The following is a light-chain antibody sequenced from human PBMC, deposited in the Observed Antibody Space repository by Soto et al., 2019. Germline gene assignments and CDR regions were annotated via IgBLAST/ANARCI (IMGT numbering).Light chain of an antibody. Sequence: QSVLTQPPSVSAAPGQKVTISCPGSSSNIGGNSVSWYQQLPGTAPKLLIYDDNKRPSGIPDRFSGSKSGTPATLGITGFQTGDEADYYCGSWDSSPSAYVFGTGTKVTVL. J-gene: IGLJ1*01. V-gene: IGLV1-51*01. CDR1: SSNIGGNS. CDR2: DDN. CDR3: GSWDSSPSAYV.